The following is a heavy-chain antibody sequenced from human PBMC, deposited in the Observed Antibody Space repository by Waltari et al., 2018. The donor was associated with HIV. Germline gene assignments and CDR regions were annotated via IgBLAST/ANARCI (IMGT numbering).Heavy chain of an antibody. Sequence: QLQLQESGPGLVKPSETLSLTCTVSGGSISSSSYYWGWISQPPGKGLEWIGSIYYSGSTYYNPSLKSRVTISVDTSKNQFSLKLSSVTAADTAVYYCARLSRQLAEAFDIWGQGTMVTVSS. V-gene: IGHV4-39*01. CDR1: GGSISSSSYY. J-gene: IGHJ3*02. CDR2: IYYSGST. D-gene: IGHD6-13*01. CDR3: ARLSRQLAEAFDI.